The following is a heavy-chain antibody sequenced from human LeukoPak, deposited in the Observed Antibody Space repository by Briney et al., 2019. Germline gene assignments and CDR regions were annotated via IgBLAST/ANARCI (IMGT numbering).Heavy chain of an antibody. Sequence: PSDTLSLTCTVSCPSISMYYWSWLRHPRGKGRELLGYISYCVSHNYKSSLKSRVTISVDTSKNPFSLKLSCLTAADTAVYYCARLTGYSSESWFDPWGQGTLVTVSS. CDR1: CPSISMYY. J-gene: IGHJ5*02. CDR3: ARLTGYSSESWFDP. D-gene: IGHD3-9*01. CDR2: ISYCVSH. V-gene: IGHV4-59*07.